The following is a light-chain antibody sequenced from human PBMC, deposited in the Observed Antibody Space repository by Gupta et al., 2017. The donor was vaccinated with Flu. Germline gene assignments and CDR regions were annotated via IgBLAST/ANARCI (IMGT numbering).Light chain of an antibody. J-gene: IGLJ2*01. CDR3: CSFAGSYTLV. CDR2: DVT. Sequence: QSALTQPRSVSGSPGQSVTISCTGTSSDIGDYDYVSWFQQHPGKAPKLLIYDVTKRSSGVPARFSGSKPGNTASLTISCLQADDEADYHCCSFAGSYTLVFGGGTKLTVL. CDR1: SSDIGDYDY. V-gene: IGLV2-11*01.